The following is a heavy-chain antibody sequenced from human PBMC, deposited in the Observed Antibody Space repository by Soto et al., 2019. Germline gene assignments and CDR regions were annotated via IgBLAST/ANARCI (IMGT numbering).Heavy chain of an antibody. J-gene: IGHJ5*02. CDR3: ARHFFNGLEPNWFDP. CDR2: IYYSGST. CDR1: GGSSISSSYY. Sequence: LETLSLTCTVSGGSSISSSYYWGWIRQPPGKGLEWIGSIYYSGSTYYNPSLKSRVTISVDTSKNQFSLKLSSVTAADTAVYYCARHFFNGLEPNWFDPWGQGTLVTVSS. D-gene: IGHD1-1*01. V-gene: IGHV4-39*01.